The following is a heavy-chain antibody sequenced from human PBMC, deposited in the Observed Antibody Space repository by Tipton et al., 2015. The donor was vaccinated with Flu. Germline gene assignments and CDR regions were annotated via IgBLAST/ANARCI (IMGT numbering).Heavy chain of an antibody. CDR3: ARASLLWFGDPRWFAP. D-gene: IGHD3-10*01. CDR1: GGSFSGYY. Sequence: TLSLTCAVYGGSFSGYYWSWIRQPPGKGLEWIGEINHSGSTNYNPSLKSRVTISVDTSKNQFSLKLSSVTAADTAVYYCARASLLWFGDPRWFAPWGQGTLVPVSS. V-gene: IGHV4-34*01. CDR2: INHSGST. J-gene: IGHJ5*02.